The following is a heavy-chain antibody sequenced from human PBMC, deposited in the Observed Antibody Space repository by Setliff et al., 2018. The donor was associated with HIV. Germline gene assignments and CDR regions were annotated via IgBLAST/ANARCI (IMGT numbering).Heavy chain of an antibody. Sequence: ASVKVSCKASGYTFTGYYMHWVQQAPGKGLEWMGRVDPEDGETIYAERFQGRVTITANTSTDTSYMELSSLRSEDTAVYYCATGAETYSSSWEAYYMDVWGKGTTVTVSS. D-gene: IGHD6-13*01. CDR3: ATGAETYSSSWEAYYMDV. CDR2: VDPEDGET. V-gene: IGHV1-69-2*01. CDR1: GYTFTGYY. J-gene: IGHJ6*03.